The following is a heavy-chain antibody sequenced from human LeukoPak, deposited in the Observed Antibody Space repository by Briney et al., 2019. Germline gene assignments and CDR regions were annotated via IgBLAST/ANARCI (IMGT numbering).Heavy chain of an antibody. CDR1: GFTFSSYG. J-gene: IGHJ4*02. Sequence: GGPLRLSCAGSGFTFSSYGIHWVRQAPGKGLDWVAVISNGGSTTYYADSVKGRFTISRDNSKSTLYLQMNSLRADDTAVYYCAREGLPVAGYYFDHWGQGILVTVSS. CDR2: ISNGGSTT. D-gene: IGHD6-19*01. CDR3: AREGLPVAGYYFDH. V-gene: IGHV3-30*03.